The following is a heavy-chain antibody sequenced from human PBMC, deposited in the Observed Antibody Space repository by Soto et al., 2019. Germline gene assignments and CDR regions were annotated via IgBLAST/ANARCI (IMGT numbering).Heavy chain of an antibody. CDR3: ARDLFSSSKINDYYYYYGMDV. Sequence: ASVKVSCKASGYTFTSYGISWVRQAPGQGLEWMGWISAYNGNTNYAQKLQGRVTMTTDTSTSTAYMELRSLRSDDTAVYYCARDLFSSSKINDYYYYYGMDVWGQGTTVTAP. V-gene: IGHV1-18*01. CDR2: ISAYNGNT. D-gene: IGHD6-6*01. CDR1: GYTFTSYG. J-gene: IGHJ6*02.